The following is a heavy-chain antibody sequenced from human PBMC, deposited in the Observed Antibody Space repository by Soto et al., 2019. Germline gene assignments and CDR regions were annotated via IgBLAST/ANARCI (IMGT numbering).Heavy chain of an antibody. D-gene: IGHD6-19*01. J-gene: IGHJ5*02. V-gene: IGHV3-30*18. Sequence: QVQLVESGGGVVQPGRSLRLSCAASGFTFSNYGMHWVRQAPGKGLEWVAVLSYDGSNKHYADSVKGRFTISRDNSKNTLYLQTNSLRTEDTAMYYCAKSSGWYINYFDPWGQGTLVTVSS. CDR3: AKSSGWYINYFDP. CDR2: LSYDGSNK. CDR1: GFTFSNYG.